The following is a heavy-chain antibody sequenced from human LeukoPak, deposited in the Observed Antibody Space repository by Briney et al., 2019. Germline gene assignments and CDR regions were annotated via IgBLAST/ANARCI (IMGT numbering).Heavy chain of an antibody. CDR1: GFTFSSYA. CDR3: ARLSGCDITGYYYLDN. J-gene: IGHJ4*02. D-gene: IGHD3-22*01. V-gene: IGHV3-23*01. CDR2: TSGSVDSS. Sequence: PGGSLRLSCAASGFTFSSYAMSWVRQAPGKGLEWVSITSGSVDSSYYADSVRGRFTISRDYSKNTLYLQMNSLRAEDTAVYYCARLSGCDITGYYYLDNWGQGTLVTVSS.